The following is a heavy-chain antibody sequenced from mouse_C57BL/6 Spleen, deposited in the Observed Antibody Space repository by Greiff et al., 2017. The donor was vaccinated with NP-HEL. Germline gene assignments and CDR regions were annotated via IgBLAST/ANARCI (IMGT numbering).Heavy chain of an antibody. Sequence: QVQLQQPGTELVKPGASVKLSCKASGYTFTSYWMHWVKQRPGQGLEWIGNINPSNGGTNYNEKFKSKATLTVDKSSSTAYMQLSRLTSEDAAVYCCTRDDYDDWYFDDWGTGTTVTVSS. CDR3: TRDDYDDWYFDD. CDR1: GYTFTSYW. V-gene: IGHV1-53*01. D-gene: IGHD2-4*01. CDR2: INPSNGGT. J-gene: IGHJ1*03.